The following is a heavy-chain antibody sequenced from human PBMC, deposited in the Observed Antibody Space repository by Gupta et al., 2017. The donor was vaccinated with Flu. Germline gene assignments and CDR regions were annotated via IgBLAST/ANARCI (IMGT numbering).Heavy chain of an antibody. Sequence: PGKGMEWVAVVAGDGRIKFYADSVKGRFTISRDNSKNTLYLKMNSLRTEDTAFDYCAREYGSGLSRMRGRLDPWGQGTLVTVSS. V-gene: IGHV3-30*04. J-gene: IGHJ5*02. D-gene: IGHD3-16*01. CDR2: VAGDGRIK. CDR3: AREYGSGLSRMRGRLDP.